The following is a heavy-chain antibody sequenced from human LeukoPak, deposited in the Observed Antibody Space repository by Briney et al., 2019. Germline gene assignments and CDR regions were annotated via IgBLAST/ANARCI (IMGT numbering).Heavy chain of an antibody. Sequence: SETLSLTCTVSGGSISSSSYYWGWIRQPPGKGLEWIGSIYYSGSTYYNPSLKSRVTISVDTSKNQFSLKLSSVTAADTAVYYRAPAGGWFDPWGQGTLVTVSS. CDR1: GGSISSSSYY. D-gene: IGHD3-10*01. CDR2: IYYSGST. J-gene: IGHJ5*02. CDR3: APAGGWFDP. V-gene: IGHV4-39*01.